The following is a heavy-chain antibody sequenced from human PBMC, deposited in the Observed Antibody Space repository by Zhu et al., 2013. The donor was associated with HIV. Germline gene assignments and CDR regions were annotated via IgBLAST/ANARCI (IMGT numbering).Heavy chain of an antibody. D-gene: IGHD6-13*01. V-gene: IGHV4-39*07. CDR2: SFIVGAP. Sequence: QVQLQESGPGLVKPSETLSLTCNVSGGSISTSSHYWGWIRQAPGKGWSGLLMSFIVGAPYYNPSLQSRVAISIDTSKSQFSLKLTSLTAADTAVYYCARAKFSSTWHRPFFDSWGQGTLVTVSS. J-gene: IGHJ4*02. CDR3: ARAKFSSTWHRPFFDS. CDR1: GGSISTSSHY.